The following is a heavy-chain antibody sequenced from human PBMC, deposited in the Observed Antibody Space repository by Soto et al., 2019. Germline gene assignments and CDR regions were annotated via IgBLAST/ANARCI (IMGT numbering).Heavy chain of an antibody. CDR3: VRVSRGAFDI. J-gene: IGHJ3*02. V-gene: IGHV1-46*01. CDR1: GYTFTSYF. CDR2: FDPSGVAT. Sequence: QVQLVQSGAEVKKPGASVKVSCKASGYTFTSYFIHWVRQAPGQGLEWMGVFDPSGVATNSAQKFQGRLTMTRDTSTSTVYMDLTSLGSEDTALYCCVRVSRGAFDIWGQGTLVTVSS.